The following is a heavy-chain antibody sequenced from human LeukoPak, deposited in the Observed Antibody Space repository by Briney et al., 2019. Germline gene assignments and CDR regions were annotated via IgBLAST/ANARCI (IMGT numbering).Heavy chain of an antibody. CDR2: ISWNSGSI. J-gene: IGHJ4*02. CDR3: AKGAIEGWLHQYYFDY. V-gene: IGHV3-9*01. CDR1: GFTFDDYA. Sequence: GGSLRLSCAASGFTFDDYAMHWVRQAPGKGLEWVSGISWNSGSIGYADSVKGRFTISRDNAKNSLYLQMNSLRAEDTALYYCAKGAIEGWLHQYYFDYWGQGTLVTVSS. D-gene: IGHD5-24*01.